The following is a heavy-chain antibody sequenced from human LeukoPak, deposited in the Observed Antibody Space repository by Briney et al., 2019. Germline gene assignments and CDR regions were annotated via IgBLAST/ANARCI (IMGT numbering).Heavy chain of an antibody. V-gene: IGHV3-53*01. CDR2: IHSGGRT. D-gene: IGHD5-18*01. CDR1: GFTVSNNY. Sequence: GGSLRLSCAASGFTVSNNYMNWVRQAPGKGLEWVSIIHSGGRTYYADSVKGRFTISRDNSKNTLYLQMDSLRAEDTAVYYCAGFGYNYGAIDYWGQGTLVTVSS. CDR3: AGFGYNYGAIDY. J-gene: IGHJ4*02.